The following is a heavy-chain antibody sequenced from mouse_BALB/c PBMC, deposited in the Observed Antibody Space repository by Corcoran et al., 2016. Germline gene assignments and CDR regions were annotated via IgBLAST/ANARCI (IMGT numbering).Heavy chain of an antibody. CDR2: IYWDDDK. Sequence: QVTLKESGPGILQPSQTLSLTCSFSGFSLSTSGMGVSWIRQPSGKGLEWLAHIYWDDDKRYNPSLKSRLTISKDTSSNQVFLKITSVDTADTATYYCARRYYYGSSGAWFAYWGQGTLVTVSA. J-gene: IGHJ3*01. V-gene: IGHV8-12*01. D-gene: IGHD1-1*01. CDR3: ARRYYYGSSGAWFAY. CDR1: GFSLSTSGMG.